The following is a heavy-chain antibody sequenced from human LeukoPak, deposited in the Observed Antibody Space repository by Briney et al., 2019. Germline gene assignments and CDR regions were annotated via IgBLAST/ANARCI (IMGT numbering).Heavy chain of an antibody. V-gene: IGHV1-46*01. CDR1: GYTFTSYY. CDR3: ARSISTSNTVVTPYFDY. J-gene: IGHJ4*02. Sequence: GASVKVSCKASGYTFTSYYMHWVRQAPGQGLEWMGIINPSGGSTSYAQKFQGRVTMTRDTSTSTVYMELSSLRSEDTAVYYCARSISTSNTVVTPYFDYWGQGTLVTVSS. D-gene: IGHD4-23*01. CDR2: INPSGGST.